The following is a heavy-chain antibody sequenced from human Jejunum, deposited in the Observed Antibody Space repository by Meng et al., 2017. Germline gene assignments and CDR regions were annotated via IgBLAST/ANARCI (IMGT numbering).Heavy chain of an antibody. V-gene: IGHV3-7*01. J-gene: IGHJ4*02. D-gene: IGHD3-10*01. Sequence: GESLKISCAVSGFNFGNYWMSWVRQAPGKGLEWVARIRQDGNEKTYVDSVEGRFTISRDNSKNTLYLQMNSLRAEDTALYYCANWREGSGSYFENWGQGTLVTVSS. CDR1: GFNFGNYW. CDR2: IRQDGNEK. CDR3: ANWREGSGSYFEN.